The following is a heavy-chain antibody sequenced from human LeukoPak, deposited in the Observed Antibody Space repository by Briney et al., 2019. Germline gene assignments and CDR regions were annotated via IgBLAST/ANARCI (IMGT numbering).Heavy chain of an antibody. CDR1: GGPLSTYT. CDR2: IYHGGTT. D-gene: IGHD3-10*01. Sequence: PSETLSLTCSVSGGPLSTYTWSWVRQSPGKGLEWIGYIYHGGTTNYSPSLKSRATISAHTARNQFSLRLRSVTAADTAIYYCARDMSVGSGMQYWGQGTLVSVSS. J-gene: IGHJ4*02. V-gene: IGHV4-59*01. CDR3: ARDMSVGSGMQY.